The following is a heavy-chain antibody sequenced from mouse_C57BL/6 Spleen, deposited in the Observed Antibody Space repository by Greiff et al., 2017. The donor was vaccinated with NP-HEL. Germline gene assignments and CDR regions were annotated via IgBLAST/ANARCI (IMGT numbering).Heavy chain of an antibody. CDR1: GFNIKDDY. Sequence: VHVKQSGAELVRPGASVKLSCTASGFNIKDDYMHWVKQRPEQGLEWIGWIDPENGDTEYASKFQGKAIITADTSSNTAYLQLSSLTSEDTAVYYCTTEVVATDYWGQGTTLTVSS. CDR3: TTEVVATDY. CDR2: IDPENGDT. J-gene: IGHJ2*01. V-gene: IGHV14-4*01. D-gene: IGHD1-1*01.